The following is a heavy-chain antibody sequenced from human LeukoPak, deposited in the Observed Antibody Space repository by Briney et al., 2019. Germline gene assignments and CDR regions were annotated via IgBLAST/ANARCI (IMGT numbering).Heavy chain of an antibody. CDR3: AKLSYDSSAYHEDY. CDR1: GFTFSSFG. Sequence: GGSLRLSCVASGFTFSSFGMHWVREAPGKGLEGVALISSVGTSDYYADSLKGRFTISRDNSKNTLYLQMNSLRPEDTAMYYCAKLSYDSSAYHEDYWGQGTLVTVSS. CDR2: ISSVGTSD. D-gene: IGHD3-22*01. V-gene: IGHV3-30*18. J-gene: IGHJ4*02.